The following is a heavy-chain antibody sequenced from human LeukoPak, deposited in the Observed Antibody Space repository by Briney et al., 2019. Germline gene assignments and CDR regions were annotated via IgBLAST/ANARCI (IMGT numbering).Heavy chain of an antibody. Sequence: GGSLGLSCAASGFTFSSYSMNWVRQAPGKGLEWVSSISSSSSYIYYADSVKGRFTISRDNAKNSLYLQMNSLRAEDTAVYYCARVFYGGNSALDYWGQGTLVTVSS. V-gene: IGHV3-21*01. CDR1: GFTFSSYS. D-gene: IGHD4-23*01. CDR3: ARVFYGGNSALDY. CDR2: ISSSSSYI. J-gene: IGHJ4*02.